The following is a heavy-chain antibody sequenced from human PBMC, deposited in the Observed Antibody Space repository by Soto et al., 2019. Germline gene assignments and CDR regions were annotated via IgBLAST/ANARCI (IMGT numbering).Heavy chain of an antibody. Sequence: QVQLVESGGGVVQPGRSLRLSCAASGFTFSSYGMHWVRQAPGKGLEWVAVIWYDGSNKYYADSVKGRFTIARDNSKNTLYLQMNSRRAEDTAVYYCAREHIVATIVYFDYWGQGTLVTVSS. CDR2: IWYDGSNK. CDR3: AREHIVATIVYFDY. J-gene: IGHJ4*02. CDR1: GFTFSSYG. D-gene: IGHD5-12*01. V-gene: IGHV3-33*01.